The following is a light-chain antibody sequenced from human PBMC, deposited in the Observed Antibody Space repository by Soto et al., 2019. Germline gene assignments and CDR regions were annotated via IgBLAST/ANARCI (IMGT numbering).Light chain of an antibody. Sequence: EIVMTQSPATLSVSPGERATLSCRASQSVSSNLAWYQQKPGQAPRLLIYGASTRATGIPARFSGSGSGTEFTLTISSLQSEDVAVYYCQQYNKWPPYTFGQGNKLEIK. CDR2: GAS. CDR1: QSVSSN. CDR3: QQYNKWPPYT. J-gene: IGKJ2*01. V-gene: IGKV3-15*01.